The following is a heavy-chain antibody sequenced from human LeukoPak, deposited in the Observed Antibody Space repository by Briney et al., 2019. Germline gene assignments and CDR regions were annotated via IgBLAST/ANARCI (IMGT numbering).Heavy chain of an antibody. Sequence: PGGSLRLSCAASGFTFSSYGMHWIRQAPGKGLEWVAVISYDGSNKYYADSVKGRFTISRDNSKNTLYLQMNSLRAEDTAVYYCAKVPYGEPPKPPDYWGQGTLVTVSS. CDR3: AKVPYGEPPKPPDY. J-gene: IGHJ4*02. D-gene: IGHD1-14*01. CDR2: ISYDGSNK. CDR1: GFTFSSYG. V-gene: IGHV3-30*18.